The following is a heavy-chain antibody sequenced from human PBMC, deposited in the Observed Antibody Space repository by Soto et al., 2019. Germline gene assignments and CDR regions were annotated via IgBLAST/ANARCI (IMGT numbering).Heavy chain of an antibody. CDR3: ARLVFYCSRPSCNGYYYYRLDV. V-gene: IGHV4-39*01. D-gene: IGHD2-2*01. CDR2: IYYSGST. J-gene: IGHJ6*02. Sequence: ASETLSLTCTVSGGSISSSSYYWGWIRQPPGKGLEWIGSIYYSGSTYHNPSLKSRVTISVDTSKNQFSLKLSSVTAADTALYYCARLVFYCSRPSCNGYYYYRLDVWGRGTTVTVSS. CDR1: GGSISSSSYY.